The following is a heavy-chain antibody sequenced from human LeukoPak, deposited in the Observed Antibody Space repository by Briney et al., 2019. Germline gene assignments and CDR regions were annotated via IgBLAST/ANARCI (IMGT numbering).Heavy chain of an antibody. D-gene: IGHD4-17*01. V-gene: IGHV4-39*07. J-gene: IGHJ4*02. CDR3: ARVRTTVTVFDY. CDR2: ICYSGST. CDR1: GGSISGSSYY. Sequence: SETLSLTCTVSGGSISGSSYYWGWIRQPPGKGLEWIGSICYSGSTYYNPSLKSRVTISVDTSKNQFSLKLSSVTAADTAVYYCARVRTTVTVFDYWGQGTLVTVSS.